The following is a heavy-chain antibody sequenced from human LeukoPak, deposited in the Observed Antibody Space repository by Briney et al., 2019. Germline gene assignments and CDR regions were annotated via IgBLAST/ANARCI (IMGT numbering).Heavy chain of an antibody. CDR1: GFTFSSYE. CDR3: ARDGRYCSGGFCYPH. CDR2: ISSSGSTI. V-gene: IGHV3-48*03. D-gene: IGHD2-15*01. Sequence: GGSLRLSCAASGFTFSSYEMNWVRQAPGKGLEWVSYISSSGSTIYYADSVKDRFPISRDNAKNSLYLQMNSLRAEDTAVYYCARDGRYCSGGFCYPHWGQGTLVTVSS. J-gene: IGHJ4*02.